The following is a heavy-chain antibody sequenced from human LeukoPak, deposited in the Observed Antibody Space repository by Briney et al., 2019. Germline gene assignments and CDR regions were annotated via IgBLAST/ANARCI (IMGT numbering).Heavy chain of an antibody. Sequence: ASVKVSCKASGYTFTGYYMHWVRQAPGQGLEWMGRINPNSGGTNYAQKFQGRVTMTRDTSISTAYMELSRLRSDDTAVYYCASNYDILTGYFRGAFDIWGQGTLVTVSS. V-gene: IGHV1-2*06. D-gene: IGHD3-9*01. J-gene: IGHJ3*02. CDR3: ASNYDILTGYFRGAFDI. CDR2: INPNSGGT. CDR1: GYTFTGYY.